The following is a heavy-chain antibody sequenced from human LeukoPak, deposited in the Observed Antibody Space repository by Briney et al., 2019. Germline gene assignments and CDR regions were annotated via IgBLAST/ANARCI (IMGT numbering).Heavy chain of an antibody. CDR1: GYTFSTYD. CDR3: ASCYYDSSGYSFDY. D-gene: IGHD3-22*01. Sequence: ASVKVSCKAAGYTFSTYDISWVRQATGQGLEWMGWINPNSGGTDYAQKFQGRVTMTRDTSISTAYMELSRLRSDDTAVYYCASCYYDSSGYSFDYWGQGTLVTVSS. V-gene: IGHV1-2*02. J-gene: IGHJ4*02. CDR2: INPNSGGT.